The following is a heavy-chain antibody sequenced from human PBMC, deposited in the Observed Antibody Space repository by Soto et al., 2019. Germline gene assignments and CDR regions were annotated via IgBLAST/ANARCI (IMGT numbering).Heavy chain of an antibody. V-gene: IGHV3-23*01. J-gene: IGHJ6*02. CDR3: GKGVQGYGSVFHYYGMDV. CDR2: ISGSGVST. Sequence: GGSRRLSCLSSGFTFNNFAMMCVRHAPGNGMEWVSTISGSGVSTYYADSVKGRFTISRDNSRNTLYLQMNGLRADDTAIYFCGKGVQGYGSVFHYYGMDVWGQGTKVTVSS. CDR1: GFTFNNFA. D-gene: IGHD6-19*01.